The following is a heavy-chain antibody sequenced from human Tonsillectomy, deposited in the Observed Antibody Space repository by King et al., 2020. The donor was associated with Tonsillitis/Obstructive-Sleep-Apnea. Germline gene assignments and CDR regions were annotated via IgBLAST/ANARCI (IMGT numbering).Heavy chain of an antibody. Sequence: VQLVESGAEVKKPGSSVKVSCKASGVTFSSYAISWVRQAPGQGLEWMGGIIPIFGTANYAQKFQGRVTITADESTSTAYMELSSLRSEDTAVYYCARERGPDYGVWYYYMDVWGKGTTVTVSS. J-gene: IGHJ6*03. CDR1: GVTFSSYA. CDR2: IIPIFGTA. D-gene: IGHD4-17*01. CDR3: ARERGPDYGVWYYYMDV. V-gene: IGHV1-69*01.